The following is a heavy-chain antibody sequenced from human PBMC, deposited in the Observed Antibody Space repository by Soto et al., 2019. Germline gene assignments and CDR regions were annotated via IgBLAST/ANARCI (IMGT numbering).Heavy chain of an antibody. J-gene: IGHJ4*02. D-gene: IGHD3-10*01. V-gene: IGHV3-23*01. CDR3: AKNDYGSGSYYKGNFDY. CDR1: GFTFDNYA. CDR2: ISGWDGNT. Sequence: EVQLLESGGGLVQPGGSLRLSCAASGFTFDNYAMAWVRQAPGKGLEWVSAISGWDGNTYYADSVKGRFTISRDNSKNTLPLQKNSLRAEDTAIYYCAKNDYGSGSYYKGNFDYWGQGTLVTVSS.